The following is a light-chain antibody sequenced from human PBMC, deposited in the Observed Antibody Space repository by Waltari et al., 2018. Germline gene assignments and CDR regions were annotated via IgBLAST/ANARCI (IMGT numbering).Light chain of an antibody. Sequence: DIQMTQSPSTLSASVGDRVTITCRASQSISSWLAWYQQKPGKAPKLLMYKASTLESGVPSRFSGSGSGTKFTLTISSLHPDDVATYYCQQYDSYSAFGQGTKVEIK. CDR2: KAS. CDR3: QQYDSYSA. CDR1: QSISSW. J-gene: IGKJ1*01. V-gene: IGKV1-5*03.